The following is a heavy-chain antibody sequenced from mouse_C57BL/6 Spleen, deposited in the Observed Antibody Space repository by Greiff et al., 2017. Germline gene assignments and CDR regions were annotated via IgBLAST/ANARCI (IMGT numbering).Heavy chain of an antibody. V-gene: IGHV1-80*01. CDR1: GYAFSSYW. CDR3: SRKEAYDGYDGY. CDR2: IYPGDGDT. Sequence: VQLQQSGAELVKPGASVKISCKASGYAFSSYWMNWVKQRPGKGLEWIGQIYPGDGDTNYNGKFKGKATLTADKSSSTAYMQLSRLTCEDSAVYVVSRKEAYDGYDGYWGQGTTLTVSS. J-gene: IGHJ2*01. D-gene: IGHD2-3*01.